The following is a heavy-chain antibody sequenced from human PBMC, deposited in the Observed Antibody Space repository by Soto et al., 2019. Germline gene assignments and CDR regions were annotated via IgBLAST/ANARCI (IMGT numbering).Heavy chain of an antibody. CDR2: INPRGGSA. J-gene: IGHJ4*02. Sequence: QVQLVQSAAVVQEPGASVKLSCKTSGYAFSNFYIHWVRQAPGQGLEWVGVINPRGGSANYAQRFQDRVTMTRDTSASTVYMEFSRLRSDDTATHYCARDVHNYTGSAPSGPGYWGQGTKSTVSA. CDR3: ARDVHNYTGSAPSGPGY. CDR1: GYAFSNFY. V-gene: IGHV1-46*01. D-gene: IGHD1-26*01.